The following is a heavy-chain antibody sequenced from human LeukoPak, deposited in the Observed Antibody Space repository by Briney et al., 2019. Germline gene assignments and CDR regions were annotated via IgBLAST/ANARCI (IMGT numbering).Heavy chain of an antibody. D-gene: IGHD7-27*01. V-gene: IGHV3-48*03. Sequence: QPGGSLRLSCAASGFTFSSYEMNWVRQAPGKGLEWVSYISSSGSTIYYADSVKGRFTISRDNAKNSLYLQMNSLRAEDTAVYYCARDGDPPYYYYYGMDVWGQGTTVTVSS. CDR1: GFTFSSYE. CDR3: ARDGDPPYYYYYGMDV. CDR2: ISSSGSTI. J-gene: IGHJ6*02.